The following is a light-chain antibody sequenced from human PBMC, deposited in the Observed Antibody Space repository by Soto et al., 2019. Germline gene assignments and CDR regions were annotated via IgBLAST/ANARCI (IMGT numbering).Light chain of an antibody. Sequence: HSALTQPRSGSESPGQSITISCTRTSSDVGGYNYVSWHQLHPGKAPKLMVYEVSNRPSGVSNRYSGSKSGNTASLTISGLQAEDEADYYCSSYTTSTTYVFGTGTKVTVL. CDR2: EVS. CDR1: SSDVGGYNY. CDR3: SSYTTSTTYV. V-gene: IGLV2-14*01. J-gene: IGLJ1*01.